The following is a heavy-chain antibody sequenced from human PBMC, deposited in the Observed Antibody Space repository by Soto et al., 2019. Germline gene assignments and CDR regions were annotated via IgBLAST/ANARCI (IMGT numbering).Heavy chain of an antibody. CDR1: GFTFSNYA. V-gene: IGHV3-23*01. Sequence: QPGGSLRLSCAASGFTFSNYAMTWVRQAPGKGLEWVSSISTSGGSTYYADSVKGRFTISRDNSKNTLYLQMNSLRAEDTAVYYCAKDEVYCSSTSCYYYGLDVWGHAPPVPVXS. CDR3: AKDEVYCSSTSCYYYGLDV. CDR2: ISTSGGST. D-gene: IGHD2-2*01. J-gene: IGHJ6*02.